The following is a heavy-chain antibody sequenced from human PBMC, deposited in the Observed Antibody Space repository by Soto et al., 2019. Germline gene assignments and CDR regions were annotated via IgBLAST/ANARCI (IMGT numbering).Heavy chain of an antibody. CDR3: ARRGRSWNLREFDY. CDR2: ISASNGNT. CDR1: GDTFATYG. Sequence: RASVRVSCKASGDTFATYGFSWVGQGAGQGLEWMGWISASNGNTNYAQKLRGRVTMTTDTSTSTAYMELRSLRSDDTAVFYCARRGRSWNLREFDYWGQGTLVTVSS. J-gene: IGHJ4*02. D-gene: IGHD6-13*01. V-gene: IGHV1-18*01.